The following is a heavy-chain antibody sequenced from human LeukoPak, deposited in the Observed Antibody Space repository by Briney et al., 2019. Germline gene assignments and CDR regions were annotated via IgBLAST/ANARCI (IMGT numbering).Heavy chain of an antibody. CDR2: IYTSGST. Sequence: SETLSLTCTVSGGSISSYYWSWIRQPAGKGLEWIGRIYTSGSTNYNPSLKSRVTMSVDTSKNQFSLKLSSVTAADTAVYYCAREKGTVYYDFWSGASSDAFDIWGQGTMVTVSS. D-gene: IGHD3-3*01. CDR3: AREKGTVYYDFWSGASSDAFDI. V-gene: IGHV4-4*07. CDR1: GGSISSYY. J-gene: IGHJ3*02.